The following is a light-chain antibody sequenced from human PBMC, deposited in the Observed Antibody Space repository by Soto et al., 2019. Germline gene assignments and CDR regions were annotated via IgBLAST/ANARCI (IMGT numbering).Light chain of an antibody. Sequence: QSELTQQPSVSSAAGQKGTISCSGSSYNIGDNYVSWYQQVPGTAPKLLIYDNDQRSSGTPDRFSAYKSGTSATLGITGLQTGDEADYYCGTWDSSLSVAVFGGGTQLTVL. J-gene: IGLJ7*01. CDR3: GTWDSSLSVAV. CDR2: DND. V-gene: IGLV1-51*01. CDR1: SYNIGDNY.